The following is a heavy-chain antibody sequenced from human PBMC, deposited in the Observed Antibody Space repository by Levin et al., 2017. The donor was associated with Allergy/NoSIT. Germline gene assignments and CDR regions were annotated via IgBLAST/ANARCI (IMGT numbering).Heavy chain of an antibody. CDR1: GFNFSNAW. J-gene: IGHJ3*01. V-gene: IGHV3-15*01. D-gene: IGHD3-10*02. Sequence: KAGGSLRLSCIASGFNFSNAWVSWVRQAPGKGLEWVGRIRSKADGGTADYAASVKGRFIISRDDSKSTFHLQMNTLKTEDTAVYYCTTVVLWGQGTMVTVSS. CDR2: IRSKADGGTA. CDR3: TTVVL.